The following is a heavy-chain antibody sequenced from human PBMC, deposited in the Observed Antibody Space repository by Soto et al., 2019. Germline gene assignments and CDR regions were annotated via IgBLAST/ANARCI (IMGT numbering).Heavy chain of an antibody. CDR2: LSYSGNF. D-gene: IGHD2-15*01. CDR1: GGSINSYY. J-gene: IGHJ2*01. V-gene: IGHV4-59*01. Sequence: QVQLQESGPGLVKPSETLSLTCTVSGGSINSYYSSWIRQPPGKGLEWIGSLSYSGNFYYNPSLKSRISISVDTSKNEFSLTLTSVAAADTAVYYCARQSCSGGGCYSGPQDWYFSLWGRGTLVTVSS. CDR3: ARQSCSGGGCYSGPQDWYFSL.